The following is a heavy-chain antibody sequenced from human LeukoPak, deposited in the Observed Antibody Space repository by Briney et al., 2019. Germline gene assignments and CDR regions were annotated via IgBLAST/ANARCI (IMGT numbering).Heavy chain of an antibody. CDR2: IKPDGSEK. CDR3: ARFGVNYGMDV. D-gene: IGHD3-16*01. J-gene: IGHJ6*02. Sequence: PGGSLRLSWAASGXTFSSFWVSWVRQTPGKGLEWVANIKPDGSEKEYVDYLKGRFTTSRDNAENSLYLQVNSLRVEDTAVYYCARFGVNYGMDVWGQGTTVTVSS. CDR1: GXTFSSFW. V-gene: IGHV3-7*04.